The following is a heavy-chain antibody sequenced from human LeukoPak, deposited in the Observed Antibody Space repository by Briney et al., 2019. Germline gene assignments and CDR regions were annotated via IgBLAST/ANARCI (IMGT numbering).Heavy chain of an antibody. Sequence: GGSLRLSCAASGFTFSSYGMHWVRQAPGKGLEWVAFIRYDGSNKYYADSVKGRFTISRDNSKNTLYLQMNSLRAEDTAVYYCAKLARVVVPATTFWGQGTLVTVSS. CDR1: GFTFSSYG. V-gene: IGHV3-30*02. CDR2: IRYDGSNK. D-gene: IGHD2-2*01. CDR3: AKLARVVVPATTF. J-gene: IGHJ4*02.